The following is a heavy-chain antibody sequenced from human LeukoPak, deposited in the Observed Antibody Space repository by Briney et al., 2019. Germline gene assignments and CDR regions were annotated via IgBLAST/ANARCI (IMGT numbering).Heavy chain of an antibody. J-gene: IGHJ4*02. CDR2: ICGSGGST. CDR1: GFTLFSYA. V-gene: IGHV3-23*01. Sequence: GGSLRLSSAASGFTLFSYAMSWVRPPPGQGVGGVSAICGSGGSTYYADSVKGRFTISRDNSKNTLYLQMNSLRAEDTAVYYCAIDLRGKCSGYDWGLGDYWGQGTLVTVSS. D-gene: IGHD5-12*01. CDR3: AIDLRGKCSGYDWGLGDY.